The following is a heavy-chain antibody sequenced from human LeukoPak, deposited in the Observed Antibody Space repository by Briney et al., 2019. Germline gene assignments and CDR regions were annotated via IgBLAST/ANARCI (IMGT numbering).Heavy chain of an antibody. CDR1: GYTFTSYG. J-gene: IGHJ4*02. D-gene: IGHD3-10*01. Sequence: SVKVSCKASGYTFTSYGISWVRQAPGQGLEWMGWISAYNGNTNYAQKLQGRVTMTTDTSTSTAYMELRSLRSDDTAVYYCAKTRYYSVSGRNFFDYWGQGTQVTVSS. CDR3: AKTRYYSVSGRNFFDY. V-gene: IGHV1-18*01. CDR2: ISAYNGNT.